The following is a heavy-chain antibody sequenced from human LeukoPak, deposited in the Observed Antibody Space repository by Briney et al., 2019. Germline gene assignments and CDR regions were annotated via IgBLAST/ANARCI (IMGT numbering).Heavy chain of an antibody. J-gene: IGHJ5*02. CDR3: ARMIGYSYGYSRVAWFDP. CDR2: IYHSGST. V-gene: IGHV4-38-2*02. CDR1: GFSLSTSGM. Sequence: ESGPALVKPTQTLTLTCTFSGFSLSTSGMCVSWIRQPPGKGLEWIGSIYHSGSTYYNPSLKSRVTISVDTSKNQFSLKLSSVTAADTAVYYCARMIGYSYGYSRVAWFDPWGQGTLVTVSS. D-gene: IGHD5-18*01.